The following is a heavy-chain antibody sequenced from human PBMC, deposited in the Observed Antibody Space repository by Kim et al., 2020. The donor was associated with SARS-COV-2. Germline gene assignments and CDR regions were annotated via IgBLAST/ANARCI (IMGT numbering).Heavy chain of an antibody. CDR1: GFTFSSYG. CDR2: ISYDGSNK. D-gene: IGHD4-17*01. V-gene: IGHV3-30*18. Sequence: GGSLRLSCAVSGFTFSSYGMHWVRQAPGKGLEREAVISYDGSNKYYADSAHGRFTISRDNFTNTLYLQMNSLRAEDTAGYYCAKDASVTTEPSALRGRPYYYYYGMDVWGQGTTVTVSS. CDR3: AKDASVTTEPSALRGRPYYYYYGMDV. J-gene: IGHJ6*02.